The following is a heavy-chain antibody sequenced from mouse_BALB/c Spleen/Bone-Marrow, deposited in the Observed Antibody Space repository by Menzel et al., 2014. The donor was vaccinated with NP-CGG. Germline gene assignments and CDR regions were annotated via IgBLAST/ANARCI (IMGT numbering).Heavy chain of an antibody. CDR3: ARSRGNWDDFDY. CDR1: GFTFSSFG. CDR2: ISSGSTSI. D-gene: IGHD4-1*01. J-gene: IGHJ2*01. V-gene: IGHV5-17*02. Sequence: EVQLVESGGGLVQPGGSRKLSCAVSGFTFSSFGMHWVRQAPEKGLEWVAYISSGSTSIFYADTLKGRLTISRDNPKNTLFLQMTSLRSEDTAMYYCARSRGNWDDFDYWGQGTTLTVSS.